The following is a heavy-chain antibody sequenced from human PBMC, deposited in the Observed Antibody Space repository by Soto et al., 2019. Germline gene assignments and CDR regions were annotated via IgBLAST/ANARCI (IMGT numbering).Heavy chain of an antibody. V-gene: IGHV3-21*01. CDR1: GVVFSDFQ. CDR2: ITGTSAFT. D-gene: IGHD3-16*01. CDR3: ARDNLAFQGAFDI. Sequence: TXGSLILSCAAAGVVFSDFQFDWFRQAPGGGLEWLSSITGTSAFTEYAESIEGRFTISRDNPNKLLFLHMDNLRPEDTAVYYCARDNLAFQGAFDIWGQETLVTGS. J-gene: IGHJ4*02.